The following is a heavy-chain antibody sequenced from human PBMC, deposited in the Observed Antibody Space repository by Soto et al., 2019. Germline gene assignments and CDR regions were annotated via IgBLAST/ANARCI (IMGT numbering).Heavy chain of an antibody. CDR2: ISGSGGST. CDR1: GFTFSSYA. D-gene: IGHD2-21*02. Sequence: GGSLRLSCAASGFTFSSYAMSWVRQAPGKGLEWVSAISGSGGSTYYADSVKGRFTISRDNSKNTLYLQMNSLRAEDTAVYYCAKDRAPGSVTVYYFDYWGQGTLVTVS. J-gene: IGHJ4*02. CDR3: AKDRAPGSVTVYYFDY. V-gene: IGHV3-23*01.